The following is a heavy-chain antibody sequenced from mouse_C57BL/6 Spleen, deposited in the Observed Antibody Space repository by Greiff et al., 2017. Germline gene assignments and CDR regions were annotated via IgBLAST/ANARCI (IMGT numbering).Heavy chain of an antibody. J-gene: IGHJ1*03. V-gene: IGHV1-64*01. D-gene: IGHD1-1*01. Sequence: VQLQQPGAELVKPGASVKLSCKASGYTFTSYWMHWVKQRPGQGLEWIGMIHPNSGRTNYNEKFKSKATLTVDKSSSTAYMQLSSLTSEDSAVYYCAIYYYGSDWYFDVWGTGTTVTVSS. CDR2: IHPNSGRT. CDR1: GYTFTSYW. CDR3: AIYYYGSDWYFDV.